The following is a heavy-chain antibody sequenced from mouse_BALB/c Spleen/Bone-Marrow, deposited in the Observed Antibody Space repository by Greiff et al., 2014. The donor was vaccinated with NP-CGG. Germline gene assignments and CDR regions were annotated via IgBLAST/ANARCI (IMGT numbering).Heavy chain of an antibody. V-gene: IGHV5-9-3*01. Sequence: VQLKESGGGLVKPGGSLKLSCAASGFTFSSYAMSWVRQTPEKRLEWVATISSGGSYTYYPDSVEGRFTISRDNAKNTLYLQMSSLRSEDTAMYYCARFITSLVYFDYWGQGTTLTVSS. D-gene: IGHD1-1*01. CDR3: ARFITSLVYFDY. CDR2: ISSGGSYT. J-gene: IGHJ2*01. CDR1: GFTFSSYA.